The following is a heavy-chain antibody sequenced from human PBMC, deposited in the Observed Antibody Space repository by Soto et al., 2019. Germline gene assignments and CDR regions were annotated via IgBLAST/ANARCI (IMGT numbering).Heavy chain of an antibody. V-gene: IGHV4-30-4*01. CDR2: IYYSGTT. CDR3: ARQRRGGYWFAP. Sequence: SLALTCRVCGGCINSEHHYGTCIRQPPGKGLEWIGSIYYSGTTNYNPSLKSRITVSIDTSKNQFSLNLTSVTAADTALYYCARQRRGGYWFAPWAQRTPVTVSS. J-gene: IGHJ5*02. CDR1: GGCINSEHHY.